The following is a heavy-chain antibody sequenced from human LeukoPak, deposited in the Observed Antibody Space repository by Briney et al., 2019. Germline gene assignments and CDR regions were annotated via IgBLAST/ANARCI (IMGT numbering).Heavy chain of an antibody. V-gene: IGHV3-30*02. CDR1: GFTFSSYG. CDR2: IRYDGSNK. D-gene: IGHD3-22*01. CDR3: AKGGYYDCSRYYPNFDY. J-gene: IGHJ4*02. Sequence: GGSLRLTCAASGFTFSSYGMHWVRQAPGKGLEWVAFIRYDGSNKYYADSVKGRFTISTDNSKTTLYLQMNSLRAEDTAVYYCAKGGYYDCSRYYPNFDYWGQRTLVTVSS.